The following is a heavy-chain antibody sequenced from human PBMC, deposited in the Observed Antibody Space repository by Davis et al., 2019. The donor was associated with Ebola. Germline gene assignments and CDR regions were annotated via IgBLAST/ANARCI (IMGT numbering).Heavy chain of an antibody. CDR2: MNPNSGNT. V-gene: IGHV1-8*01. J-gene: IGHJ6*02. CDR3: ATGHGYYYGMDV. Sequence: ASVKVSCKASGYTFTSYDINWVRQATGQGLEWMGWMNPNSGNTGYAQKFQGRVTMTRNTSISTAYMELSSLRSEDTAVYYCATGHGYYYGMDVWGQGTTVTVSS. CDR1: GYTFTSYD.